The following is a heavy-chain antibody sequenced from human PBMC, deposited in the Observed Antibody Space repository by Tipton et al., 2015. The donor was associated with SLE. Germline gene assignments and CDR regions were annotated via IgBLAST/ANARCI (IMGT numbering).Heavy chain of an antibody. V-gene: IGHV3-49*04. J-gene: IGHJ4*02. Sequence: RSLRLSCGGSGFTFSAHARSWVRQAPGKGLEWVGFIRSKAYGGTADYAASVEGRFTISRDDSKSVAYLQMHSLKTEDTALYYCTTYYYDSSAEYPPLHYWGQGRLVTVSS. CDR3: TTYYYDSSAEYPPLHY. CDR1: GFTFSAHA. D-gene: IGHD3-22*01. CDR2: IRSKAYGGTA.